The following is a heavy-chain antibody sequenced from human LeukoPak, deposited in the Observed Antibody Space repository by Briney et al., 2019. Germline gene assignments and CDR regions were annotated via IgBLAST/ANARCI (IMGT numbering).Heavy chain of an antibody. V-gene: IGHV1-69*13. J-gene: IGHJ4*02. D-gene: IGHD4-17*01. CDR1: AVTFSIYA. CDR3: ARTTVTPFDY. CDR2: ILPIFGTA. Sequence: SVKVSCKASAVTFSIYAISWVRQAPGQGLEWMGGILPIFGTANYAQKFQGRVTITADESTSTAYMELSSLRSEDTAVYYCARTTVTPFDYWGQGTLVTVSS.